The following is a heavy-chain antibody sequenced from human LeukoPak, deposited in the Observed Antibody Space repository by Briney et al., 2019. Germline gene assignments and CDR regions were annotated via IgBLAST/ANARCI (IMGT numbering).Heavy chain of an antibody. CDR2: IVVGSGNT. V-gene: IGHV1-58*02. CDR1: GFTFTSSA. J-gene: IGHJ4*02. CDR3: AAELSYGSSWYQCDY. Sequence: SVKVSFKASGFTFTSSAMQWVRQARGQRLEWIGWIVVGSGNTNYAQKFQERVTITRDMSTSRAYMELSSLRYEDTAVYYCAAELSYGSSWYQCDYWGQGTLVTVS. D-gene: IGHD6-13*01.